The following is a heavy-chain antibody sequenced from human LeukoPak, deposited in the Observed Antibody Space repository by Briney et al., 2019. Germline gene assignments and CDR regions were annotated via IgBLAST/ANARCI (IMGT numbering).Heavy chain of an antibody. J-gene: IGHJ4*02. CDR3: ARVYGPVDY. CDR2: INYSGYK. Sequence: PSETLSHTCTVSGGSISTYYWGWIRQPPGKGLEWIGSINYSGYKYDNPSLKSRVTISGDTSKNQFSLKLSSVTAADTAVYYCARVYGPVDYWGQGTLVTVSS. V-gene: IGHV4-39*07. D-gene: IGHD2-8*01. CDR1: GGSISTYY.